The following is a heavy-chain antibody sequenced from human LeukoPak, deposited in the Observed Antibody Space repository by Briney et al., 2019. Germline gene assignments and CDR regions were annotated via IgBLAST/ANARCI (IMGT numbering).Heavy chain of an antibody. V-gene: IGHV4-59*08. J-gene: IGHJ4*02. CDR2: IYYSGST. D-gene: IGHD4-17*01. CDR3: ARLYGDYHFDY. CDR1: GGSISSYY. Sequence: PSEALSLTCTVSGGSISSYYWSWIRQPPGKGLEWIGYIYYSGSTNYNPSLKSRVTISVDTSKNQFSLKLSSVTAADTAVYYCARLYGDYHFDYWGQGTLVTVSS.